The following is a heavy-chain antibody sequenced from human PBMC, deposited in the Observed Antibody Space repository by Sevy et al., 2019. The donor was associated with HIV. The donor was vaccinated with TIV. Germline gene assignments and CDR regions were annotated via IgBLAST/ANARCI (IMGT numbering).Heavy chain of an antibody. CDR2: INQDGSET. CDR3: ARLFYGSADY. V-gene: IGHV3-7*01. CDR1: GFTFSSYW. Sequence: GGSLRLSCAASGFTFSSYWMSWVRQAPGKGLEWVATINQDGSETFYVDSVKGRITISRHNPRKSLYLQMNSLSAEDTVVYYCARLFYGSADYWGQGTLVTVSS. J-gene: IGHJ4*02. D-gene: IGHD3-10*01.